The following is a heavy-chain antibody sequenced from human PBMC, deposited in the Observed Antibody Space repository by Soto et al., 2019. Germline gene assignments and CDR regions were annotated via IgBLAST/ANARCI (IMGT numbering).Heavy chain of an antibody. J-gene: IGHJ4*02. V-gene: IGHV3-74*01. CDR2: SSPDGSTT. D-gene: IGHD3-16*01. Sequence: EVQLMQSGGGLLQPGTGGSLRLSCAASGFTFSRHWMHWVRQGPGKGLLWVSRSSPDGSTTTYADSLKGRVTVSRDNAQRILYLQLSSLTAEDTAVYYCIRGSAAVLGGGFFDSWGQGTLVTVSS. CDR1: GFTFSRHW. CDR3: IRGSAAVLGGGFFDS.